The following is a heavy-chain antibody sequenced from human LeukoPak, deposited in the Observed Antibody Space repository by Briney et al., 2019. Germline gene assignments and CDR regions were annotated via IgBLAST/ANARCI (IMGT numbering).Heavy chain of an antibody. CDR3: ASPKKYSSSPGAFDY. J-gene: IGHJ4*02. D-gene: IGHD6-6*01. Sequence: SETLSLTCTVSGGSISSYYWSWIRQPPGKGLEWIGYIYYSGSTNYNPSLKSRVTISVDTSKNQFSLKLSSVTAADTAVYYCASPKKYSSSPGAFDYWGQGTLVTVSS. CDR2: IYYSGST. CDR1: GGSISSYY. V-gene: IGHV4-59*12.